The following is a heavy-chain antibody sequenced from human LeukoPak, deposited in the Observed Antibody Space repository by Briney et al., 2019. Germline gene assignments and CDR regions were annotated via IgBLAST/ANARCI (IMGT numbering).Heavy chain of an antibody. CDR1: GGTFSTSA. CDR2: IIPIFDAT. V-gene: IGHV1-69*05. D-gene: IGHD2-15*01. J-gene: IGHJ4*02. CDR3: ARAPCSGGSCYLGDY. Sequence: ASVKVSCKASGGTFSTSAISWVRQAPGQGLEWMGGIIPIFDATNNAQKFQGRVTMTTDTSTSTAYMELRSLRSDDTAVYYCARAPCSGGSCYLGDYWGQGTLVTVSS.